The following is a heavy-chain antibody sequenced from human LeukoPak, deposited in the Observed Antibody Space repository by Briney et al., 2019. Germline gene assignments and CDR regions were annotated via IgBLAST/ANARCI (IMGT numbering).Heavy chain of an antibody. CDR3: AAVKTYYYDTSGYYFPLNAFDI. J-gene: IGHJ3*02. CDR1: GYSLTELS. Sequence: ASVKVSCKVSGYSLTELSMHWVRQAPGKGLEWMGGFDPEDGETIYAQKFQGRVTMTEDTSTDTAYMELGSLRSEDTAVYYCAAVKTYYYDTSGYYFPLNAFDIWGQGTMVTVSS. CDR2: FDPEDGET. V-gene: IGHV1-24*01. D-gene: IGHD3-22*01.